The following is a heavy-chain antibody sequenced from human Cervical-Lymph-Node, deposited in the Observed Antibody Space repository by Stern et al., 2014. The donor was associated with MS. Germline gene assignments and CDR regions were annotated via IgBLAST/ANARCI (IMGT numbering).Heavy chain of an antibody. CDR1: GHTLSELA. D-gene: IGHD3-10*01. CDR2: VDPEDGET. J-gene: IGHJ4*02. Sequence: QVQMVQSGAEVKPHGASVTVSCNVSGHTLSELATHWLRQLPTSGLEWLGQVDPEDGETVYAQRLQGRLTMTEDTTTGTAYMTLTALTSDDTAVYYCATDRGVKWGPGTLVAVSS. CDR3: ATDRGVK. V-gene: IGHV1-24*01.